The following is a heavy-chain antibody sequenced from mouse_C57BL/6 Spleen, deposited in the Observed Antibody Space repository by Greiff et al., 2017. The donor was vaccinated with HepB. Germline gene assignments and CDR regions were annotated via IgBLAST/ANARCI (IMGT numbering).Heavy chain of an antibody. Sequence: QVQLQQPGAELVKPGASVKLSCKASGYTFTSYWMQWVKQRPGQGLEWIGEIDPSDSYTNYNQKFKGKATLTVDTSSSTAYMQLSSLTSEDSAVYYCARWRNYYVDYWGQGTTLTVSS. V-gene: IGHV1-50*01. J-gene: IGHJ2*01. CDR1: GYTFTSYW. CDR3: ARWRNYYVDY. CDR2: IDPSDSYT.